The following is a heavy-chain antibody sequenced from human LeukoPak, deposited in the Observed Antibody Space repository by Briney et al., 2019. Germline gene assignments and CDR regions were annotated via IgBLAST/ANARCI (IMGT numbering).Heavy chain of an antibody. J-gene: IGHJ5*02. CDR2: INAGNGNT. Sequence: ASVKVSCKASGYTFTSYAMHWVRQAPGQRLEWMGWINAGNGNTKYSQKFQGRVTITRDTSASTAYMELSSLRSEDTAVYYCARRVRIAADDRPNWFDPWGQGTLVTVSS. D-gene: IGHD6-13*01. CDR3: ARRVRIAADDRPNWFDP. V-gene: IGHV1-3*01. CDR1: GYTFTSYA.